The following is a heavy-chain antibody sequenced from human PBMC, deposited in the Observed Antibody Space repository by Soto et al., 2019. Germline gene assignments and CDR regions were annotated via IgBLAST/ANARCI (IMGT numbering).Heavy chain of an antibody. CDR2: ISSSSSTI. Sequence: PGGSLRLSCAASGFTFSSYSMNWVRQAPGKGLEWVSYISSSSSTIYYADSVKGRFTISRDNARNSLYLQMNSLRDEDTAVYYCASGDMRYYYGMDVWGQGTTVTVSS. D-gene: IGHD2-15*01. V-gene: IGHV3-48*02. CDR3: ASGDMRYYYGMDV. J-gene: IGHJ6*02. CDR1: GFTFSSYS.